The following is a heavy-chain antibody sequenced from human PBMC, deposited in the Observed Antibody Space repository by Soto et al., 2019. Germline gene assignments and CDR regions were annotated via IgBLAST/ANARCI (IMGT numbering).Heavy chain of an antibody. D-gene: IGHD4-4*01. CDR2: IIPIFGTT. CDR1: GGTFGSNA. CDR3: AREGYTFGPGAVSGAFDI. Sequence: QVQLVQSGAEVRRPGSSVKVSCKASGGTFGSNAISWVRQAPGQGLEWMGGIIPIFGTTNNAQKFQGRVTITADRSTNTADMELSSLRAEDTAICYCAREGYTFGPGAVSGAFDIWGQGTVVTVSS. J-gene: IGHJ3*02. V-gene: IGHV1-69*14.